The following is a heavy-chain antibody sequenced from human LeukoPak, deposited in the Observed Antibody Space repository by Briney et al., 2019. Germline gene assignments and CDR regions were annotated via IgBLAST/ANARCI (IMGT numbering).Heavy chain of an antibody. Sequence: SEPLSLPCTVSGGPIRSGGYYWSWIRQHPGRGLEWNGYIYYSGSTYYNPSLKSRVTISVDTSKIQFSLKLSSVTAADTAVYYCARTYYYGSGSYYKLVVGAFDIWGQGTMVTVSS. CDR1: GGPIRSGGYY. D-gene: IGHD3-10*01. V-gene: IGHV4-31*03. CDR2: IYYSGST. CDR3: ARTYYYGSGSYYKLVVGAFDI. J-gene: IGHJ3*02.